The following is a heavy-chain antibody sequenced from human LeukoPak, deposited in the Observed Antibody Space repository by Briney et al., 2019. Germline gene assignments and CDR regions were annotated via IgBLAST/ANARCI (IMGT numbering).Heavy chain of an antibody. D-gene: IGHD1-26*01. V-gene: IGHV3-23*01. CDR2: ISGGGGST. J-gene: IGHJ6*02. CDR1: GFTFSNYA. CDR3: AKGRGATSYYYGMDV. Sequence: PGGSLRLSCAASGFTFSNYAMNWVRQAPGQGLEWVSVISGGGGSTYYADSVRGRFTISRDNSKNTLYLQMNSLRAEDTAVYYCAKGRGATSYYYGMDVWGQGTTVTVSS.